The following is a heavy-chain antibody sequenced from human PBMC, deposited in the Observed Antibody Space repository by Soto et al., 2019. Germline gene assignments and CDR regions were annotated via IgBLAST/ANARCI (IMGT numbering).Heavy chain of an antibody. CDR3: ARDRRAYYYDSSGPIEDAFDI. D-gene: IGHD3-22*01. J-gene: IGHJ3*02. V-gene: IGHV4-31*03. CDR1: GGSISSGGYY. CDR2: IYYSGST. Sequence: SETLSLTCTVSGGSISSGGYYWSWIRQHPGKGLEWIGYIYYSGSTYYNPSLKSRVTISVDTSKNQFSLKLSSVTAADTAVYYCARDRRAYYYDSSGPIEDAFDIWGQGTIVTVSS.